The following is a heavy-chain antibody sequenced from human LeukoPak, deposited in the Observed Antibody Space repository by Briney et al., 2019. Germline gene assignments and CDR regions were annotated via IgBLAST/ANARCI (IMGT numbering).Heavy chain of an antibody. CDR3: ARDGVEGVVAATPYYYGTDV. D-gene: IGHD2-15*01. V-gene: IGHV1-18*01. J-gene: IGHJ6*02. CDR1: GYTFTSYG. CDR2: IRAYNGNT. Sequence: ASVKVSCKASGYTFTSYGISWVRQAPGQGLEWMGWIRAYNGNTNYAQELQGRVTMTTDTSTSTAYMELRSLRSDDTAVYYCARDGVEGVVAATPYYYGTDVWGQGTTVTVSS.